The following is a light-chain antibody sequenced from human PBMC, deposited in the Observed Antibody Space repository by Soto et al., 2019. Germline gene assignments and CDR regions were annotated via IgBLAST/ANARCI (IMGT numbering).Light chain of an antibody. V-gene: IGKV1-9*01. CDR3: QQLHSYPIT. CDR2: AAS. J-gene: IGKJ5*01. Sequence: DIQMTQSPSTLSASVGDRVTITCRASQSISSWLAWYQQKPGKAPKLLIYAASTLQSGVPSRFSGSESGAEFTLTISSLQPEDFATYYCQQLHSYPITFGQGTRLEI. CDR1: QSISSW.